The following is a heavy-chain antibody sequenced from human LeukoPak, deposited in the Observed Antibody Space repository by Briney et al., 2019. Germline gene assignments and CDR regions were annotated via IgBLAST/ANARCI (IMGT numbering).Heavy chain of an antibody. CDR3: ARVPSDY. Sequence: PGGSLRLSCAASGFTFSSYSMNWVCQAPGKGLEWVSSISSSSGYIYYEDSVKGRFTISRDNAKNSLYMQMNSLRAEDTAVYYCARVPSDYWGQGTLVTVSS. J-gene: IGHJ4*02. CDR2: ISSSSGYI. CDR1: GFTFSSYS. V-gene: IGHV3-21*06.